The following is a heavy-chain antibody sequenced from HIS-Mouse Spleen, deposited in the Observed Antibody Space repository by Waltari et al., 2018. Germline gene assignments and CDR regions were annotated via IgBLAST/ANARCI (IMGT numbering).Heavy chain of an antibody. Sequence: QVQLQESGPGLVTPSETLSLPCTVSGGPISSYYWSWIRQPPGKGLEWIGYIYYSGSTNYNPSLKSRITISVDTSKNQFSLKLSSVTAADTAVYYCARGLVAAGIFDYWGQGTLVTVSS. CDR1: GGPISSYY. V-gene: IGHV4-59*01. D-gene: IGHD1-26*01. CDR2: IYYSGST. J-gene: IGHJ4*02. CDR3: ARGLVAAGIFDY.